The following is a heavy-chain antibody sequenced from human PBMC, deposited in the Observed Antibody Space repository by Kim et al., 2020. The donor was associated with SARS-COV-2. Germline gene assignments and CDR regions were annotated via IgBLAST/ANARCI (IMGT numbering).Heavy chain of an antibody. CDR3: ARERMVRGVIPYYYYYGMDV. V-gene: IGHV7-4-1*02. CDR2: INTNTGNP. Sequence: ASVKVSCKASGYTFTSYAMNWVRQAPGQGLEWMGWINTNTGNPTYAQGFTGRFVFSLDTSVSTAYLQISSLKAEDTAVYYCARERMVRGVIPYYYYYGMDVWGQGTTVTVSS. J-gene: IGHJ6*02. D-gene: IGHD3-10*01. CDR1: GYTFTSYA.